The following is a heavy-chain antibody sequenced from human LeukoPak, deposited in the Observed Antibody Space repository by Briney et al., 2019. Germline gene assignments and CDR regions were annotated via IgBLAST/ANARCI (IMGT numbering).Heavy chain of an antibody. CDR2: INHSGST. V-gene: IGHV4-34*01. J-gene: IGHJ5*02. Sequence: SETLSLTCAVYGGSFSGYYWSWIRQPPGKGLEWIGEINHSGSTNYNPSLKSRVTLSVDTSKNQFSLKLSSVTAADTAVYYCARESPIRAYYDFWSGYGSNWFDPWGQGTLVTVSS. D-gene: IGHD3-3*01. CDR3: ARESPIRAYYDFWSGYGSNWFDP. CDR1: GGSFSGYY.